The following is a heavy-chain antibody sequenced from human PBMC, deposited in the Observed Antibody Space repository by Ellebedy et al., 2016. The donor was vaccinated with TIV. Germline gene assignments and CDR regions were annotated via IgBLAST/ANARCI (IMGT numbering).Heavy chain of an antibody. J-gene: IGHJ4*02. CDR1: GYTFTGYY. CDR2: INPNSGGT. CDR3: ARDQDGSGNYGGY. V-gene: IGHV1-2*02. D-gene: IGHD3-10*01. Sequence: ASVKVSCKASGYTFTGYYMHWVRQAPGHGLERMGWINPNSGGTNYAQRFQGRFSLTTDTSTSIVYMELSRLRSDDTAVYYCARDQDGSGNYGGYWGPGTQVTVSS.